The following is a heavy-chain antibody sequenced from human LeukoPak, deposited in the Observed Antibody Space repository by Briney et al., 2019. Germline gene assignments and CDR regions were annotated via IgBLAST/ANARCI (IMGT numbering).Heavy chain of an antibody. D-gene: IGHD3-10*01. Sequence: PSETLSLTCTVPGGSISSSSYYWGWVRQPPGKGLEWIVSIYYSGSTCYNASLKSRVTISVDTSKNQFSLKLSSVTAADTAVYYCAREYYYGPIDYWGQGTLVTVSS. CDR3: AREYYYGPIDY. CDR1: GGSISSSSYY. V-gene: IGHV4-39*02. CDR2: IYYSGST. J-gene: IGHJ4*02.